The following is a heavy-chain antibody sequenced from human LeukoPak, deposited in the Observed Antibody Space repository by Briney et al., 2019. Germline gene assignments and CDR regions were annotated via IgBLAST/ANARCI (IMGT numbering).Heavy chain of an antibody. CDR2: INPTGGST. Sequence: ASVKVSCKASGYTFTTYYMHWVRQAPGQGLEWMGIINPTGGSTSFAQKFQGRFTISRDNAKNSLYLQMNSLRAEDTAVYYCARPACSGGICYSGDYWGQGTLVTVSS. CDR1: GYTFTTYY. D-gene: IGHD2-15*01. V-gene: IGHV1-46*01. CDR3: ARPACSGGICYSGDY. J-gene: IGHJ4*02.